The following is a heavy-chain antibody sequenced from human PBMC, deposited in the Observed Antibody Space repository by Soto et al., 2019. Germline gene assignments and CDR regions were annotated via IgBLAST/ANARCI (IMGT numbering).Heavy chain of an antibody. Sequence: QVQLVESGGGVVQPGRSLRLSCAASGFTFSSYNMHWVRQSPAKGLEWVAVISHDGSNKYDADSVKGRFTISRDNSKNTLYLQMNSLRPEDTAVYYCARGGNTVTTPDYWGQGTLVTVSS. J-gene: IGHJ4*02. CDR2: ISHDGSNK. CDR1: GFTFSSYN. CDR3: ARGGNTVTTPDY. D-gene: IGHD4-17*01. V-gene: IGHV3-30-3*01.